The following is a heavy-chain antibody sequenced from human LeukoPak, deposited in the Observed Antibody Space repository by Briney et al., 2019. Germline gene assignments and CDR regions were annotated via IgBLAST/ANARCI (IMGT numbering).Heavy chain of an antibody. CDR1: GYTFTSYD. CDR3: ARITIFGVVIIDY. CDR2: MNPNSGNT. V-gene: IGHV1-8*01. D-gene: IGHD3-3*01. Sequence: VKVSCKASGYTFTSYDINWVRQATGQGLEWMGWMNPNSGNTGYAQKFQGRVTMTRNTSIGTAYMELSSLRSEDTAVYYCARITIFGVVIIDYWGQGTLVTVSS. J-gene: IGHJ4*02.